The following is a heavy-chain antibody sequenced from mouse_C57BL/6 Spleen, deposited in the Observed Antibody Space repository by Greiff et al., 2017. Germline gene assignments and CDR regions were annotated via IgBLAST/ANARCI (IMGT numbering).Heavy chain of an antibody. V-gene: IGHV1-82*01. CDR2: IYPGDGDT. CDR3: TSERGGPSMDY. J-gene: IGHJ4*01. Sequence: QVHVKQSGPELVKPGASVKISCKASGYAFSSSWMNWVKQRPGKGLEWIGRIYPGDGDTNYNGKFKGKATLTADKSSSTAYMQLSSLTSEDSAVYFCTSERGGPSMDYWGQGTSVTVSS. CDR1: GYAFSSSW.